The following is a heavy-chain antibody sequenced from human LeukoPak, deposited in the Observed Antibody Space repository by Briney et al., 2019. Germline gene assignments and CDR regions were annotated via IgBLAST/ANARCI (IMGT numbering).Heavy chain of an antibody. CDR2: IYHSGGT. V-gene: IGHV4-39*01. CDR1: GDSISSSSYY. CDR3: ARRGYTDSWRHSPFDY. D-gene: IGHD6-13*01. J-gene: IGHJ4*02. Sequence: PSETLSLTCTVPGDSISSSSYYWGWIRQPPGKGLEWIGSIYHSGGTYYNPSLTSRVTISEDTSKKQFSLKLTSVTASDTAVYYCARRGYTDSWRHSPFDYWGQGTLVSVSS.